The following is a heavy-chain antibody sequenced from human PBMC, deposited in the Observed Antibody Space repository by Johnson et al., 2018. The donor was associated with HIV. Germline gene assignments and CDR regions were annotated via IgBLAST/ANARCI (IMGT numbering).Heavy chain of an antibody. CDR2: ISYDGSNK. V-gene: IGHV3-30*04. J-gene: IGHJ3*02. Sequence: VQLVESGGGVVQPGRSLRLSCAASGFSFSGSAMHWVRQAPGKGLEWVAGISYDGSNKYYADSVKGRFTISRDNSKNTLYLQMNSLRSEDTAVYYCAKDTYYYDSSGYYRDAFDILGQGTMVTVSS. CDR3: AKDTYYYDSSGYYRDAFDI. CDR1: GFSFSGSA. D-gene: IGHD3-22*01.